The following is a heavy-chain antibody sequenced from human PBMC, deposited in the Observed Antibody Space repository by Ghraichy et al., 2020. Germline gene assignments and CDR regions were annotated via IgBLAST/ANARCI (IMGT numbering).Heavy chain of an antibody. CDR1: GFTFSSYW. V-gene: IGHV3-7*01. Sequence: GSLRLSCAASGFTFSSYWMSWVRQAPGKGLEWVANIKQDGSEKYYVDSVKGRFTISRDNAKNSLYLQMNSLRAEDTAVYYCARGVQALSGWPIFDYWGQGTLVTVSS. D-gene: IGHD6-19*01. CDR2: IKQDGSEK. CDR3: ARGVQALSGWPIFDY. J-gene: IGHJ4*02.